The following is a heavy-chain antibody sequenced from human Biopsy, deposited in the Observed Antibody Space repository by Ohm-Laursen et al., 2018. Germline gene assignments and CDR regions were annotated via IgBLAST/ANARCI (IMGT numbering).Heavy chain of an antibody. CDR1: GFSLSDYH. J-gene: IGHJ6*02. D-gene: IGHD4-23*01. V-gene: IGHV3-11*01. CDR2: ISGGGTI. Sequence: SLRLSCAASGFSLSDYHMRRIRQAPGRGLEWVSYISGGGTIYYGDSMKGRVTISRDNAKNSLYLQMHSLRAEDTAVYYCARDTRWSPYGMDVWGQGTTVTVSS. CDR3: ARDTRWSPYGMDV.